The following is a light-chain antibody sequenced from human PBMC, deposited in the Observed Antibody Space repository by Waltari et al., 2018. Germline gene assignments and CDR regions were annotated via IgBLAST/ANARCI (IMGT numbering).Light chain of an antibody. J-gene: IGKJ5*01. V-gene: IGKV3-15*01. CDR1: QSIRTN. Sequence: EIVMTQSPATLSVSPGQRATLSFRASQSIRTNLTWYQKKPGQAPRRRIYGASTRATGFPASFSCSGFRTEFTLTISSLRSEDFAVYYGQHYHNWPPITFGQGTRLE. CDR3: QHYHNWPPIT. CDR2: GAS.